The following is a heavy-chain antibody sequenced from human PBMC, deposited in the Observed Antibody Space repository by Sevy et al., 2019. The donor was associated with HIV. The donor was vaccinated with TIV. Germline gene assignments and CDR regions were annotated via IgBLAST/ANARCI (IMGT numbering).Heavy chain of an antibody. CDR1: GFTFSSHS. Sequence: GGSLRLSCAASGFTFSSHSMNWVRQAPGKGLEWVSSISSSRSYIYYADSGKGRFTISRDNAKNSLYLQMNSLRAEDTAVYYCARLEYVSTSGAFDIWGQGTMVTVSS. CDR2: ISSSRSYI. V-gene: IGHV3-21*01. J-gene: IGHJ3*02. D-gene: IGHD6-6*01. CDR3: ARLEYVSTSGAFDI.